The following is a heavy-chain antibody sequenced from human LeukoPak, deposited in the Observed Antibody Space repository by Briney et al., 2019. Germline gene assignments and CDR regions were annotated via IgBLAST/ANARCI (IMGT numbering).Heavy chain of an antibody. V-gene: IGHV1-8*01. CDR3: ARGSIGIDNWLDP. Sequence: ASVKVSCKASGYTFTNYDINWVRQATGQGLEWMGWMKPNSGNTGYVQKFQGRVTMTRNTSISTAYMELSSLGTEDTAMYYCARGSIGIDNWLDPWGQGTLVTVSS. D-gene: IGHD3-3*02. J-gene: IGHJ5*02. CDR1: GYTFTNYD. CDR2: MKPNSGNT.